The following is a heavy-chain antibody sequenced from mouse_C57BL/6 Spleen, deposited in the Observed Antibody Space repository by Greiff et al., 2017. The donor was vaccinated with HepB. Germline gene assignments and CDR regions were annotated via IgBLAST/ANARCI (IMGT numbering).Heavy chain of an antibody. CDR2: ISSGGDYI. J-gene: IGHJ4*01. V-gene: IGHV5-9-1*02. CDR1: GFTFSSYA. Sequence: EVHLVESGEGLVKPGGSLKLSCAASGFTFSSYAMSWVRQTPEKRLEWVACISSGGDYIYYADTVKGRFTISRDNARNTLYLQMSSLKSEDTAMYYCTRDRTYYRGAMDYWGQGTSVTVSS. CDR3: TRDRTYYRGAMDY. D-gene: IGHD1-1*01.